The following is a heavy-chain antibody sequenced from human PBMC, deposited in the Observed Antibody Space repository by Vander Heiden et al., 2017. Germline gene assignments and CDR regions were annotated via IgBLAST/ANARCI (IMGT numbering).Heavy chain of an antibody. CDR1: GFTFRSFS. CDR2: ISGSGAST. Sequence: EVQLLESGGGLVQPGGSLRLSCPSSGFTFRSFSMSWVRQAPGKGLEWVSAISGSGASTYYADSVRGRFTISRDNSKNTLYLQMKSLKAEDTAVYYCAKDPLPVGATSFDYWGQGTLVTVSS. D-gene: IGHD1-26*01. V-gene: IGHV3-23*01. J-gene: IGHJ4*02. CDR3: AKDPLPVGATSFDY.